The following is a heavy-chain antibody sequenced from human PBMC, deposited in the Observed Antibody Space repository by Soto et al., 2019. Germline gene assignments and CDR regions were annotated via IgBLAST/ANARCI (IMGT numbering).Heavy chain of an antibody. D-gene: IGHD3-10*01. CDR1: GGSISSSSYY. CDR3: ASSVTMVTPNWFDP. CDR2: IYYSGST. Sequence: PSETLSLTCTVSGGSISSSSYYWGWIRKPPGKGLEWIGSIYYSGSTYYNPSLKSRVTISVDTSKNQFSLKLSSVTAADTAVYYCASSVTMVTPNWFDPWGQGTLVTVSS. J-gene: IGHJ5*02. V-gene: IGHV4-39*01.